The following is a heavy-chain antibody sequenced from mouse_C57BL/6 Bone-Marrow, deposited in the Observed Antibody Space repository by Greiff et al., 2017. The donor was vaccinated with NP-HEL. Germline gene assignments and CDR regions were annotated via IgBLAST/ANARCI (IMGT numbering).Heavy chain of an antibody. D-gene: IGHD2-2*01. CDR1: GYTFTSYW. V-gene: IGHV1-55*01. Sequence: QVQLQQPGAELVKPGASVKMSCKASGYTFTSYWITWVKQRPGQGLEWIGDIYPGSGSTNYNEKFKSKATLTVDKSSSTAYMQLSSLTSEDSAVYYCARGLPWYFDVWGTGTTVTVSS. CDR2: IYPGSGST. J-gene: IGHJ1*03. CDR3: ARGLPWYFDV.